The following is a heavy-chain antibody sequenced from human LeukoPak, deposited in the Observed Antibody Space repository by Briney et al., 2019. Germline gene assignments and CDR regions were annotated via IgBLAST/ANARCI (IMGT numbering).Heavy chain of an antibody. CDR1: GFTFSSYA. J-gene: IGHJ6*02. Sequence: PGGSLRLSCAASGFTFSSYAMSWVRQAPGKGLEWVSAISGSGGSTYYADSVKGRFTISRDNSKNTLYLQMNSLRAEDTAVYYCARDQDYDSSGYYYGMDVWGQGTTVTVSS. CDR2: ISGSGGST. CDR3: ARDQDYDSSGYYYGMDV. D-gene: IGHD3-22*01. V-gene: IGHV3-23*01.